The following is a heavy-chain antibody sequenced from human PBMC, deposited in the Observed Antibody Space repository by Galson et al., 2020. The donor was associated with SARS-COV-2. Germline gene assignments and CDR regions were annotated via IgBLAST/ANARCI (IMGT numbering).Heavy chain of an antibody. Sequence: GGSLRLSCAASGITFNNYAMSWVRQAPGKGLEWVSGISGSGGSTYYEDSVKGRFTISRDNSKNTLFLQMNSLRAEDTAVYYCTKDLREYCSSSSCTYFYNGMDVWGQGTTVTVSS. CDR3: TKDLREYCSSSSCTYFYNGMDV. V-gene: IGHV3-23*01. CDR2: ISGSGGST. CDR1: GITFNNYA. J-gene: IGHJ6*02. D-gene: IGHD2-2*01.